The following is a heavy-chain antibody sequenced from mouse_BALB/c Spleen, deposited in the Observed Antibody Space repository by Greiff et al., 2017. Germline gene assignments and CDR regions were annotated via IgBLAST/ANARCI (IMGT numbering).Heavy chain of an antibody. V-gene: IGHV5-6-5*01. J-gene: IGHJ4*01. CDR1: GFTFSSYA. CDR3: ARPRIYYDYDDAMDD. CDR2: ISSGGST. D-gene: IGHD2-4*01. Sequence: EVKLVESGGGLVKPGGSLKLSCAASGFTFSSYAMSWVRQTPEKRLEWVASISSGGSTYYPDSVKGRFTISRDNARNILYLQMSSLRSEDTAMYYCARPRIYYDYDDAMDDWGQGTSVTVSS.